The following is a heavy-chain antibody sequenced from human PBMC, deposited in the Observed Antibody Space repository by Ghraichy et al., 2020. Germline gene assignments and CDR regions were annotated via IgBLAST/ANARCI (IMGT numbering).Heavy chain of an antibody. CDR1: ANTFTDYY. CDR3: ATDDHGFQH. V-gene: IGHV1-2*02. D-gene: IGHD4/OR15-4a*01. CDR2: INPKSGDT. Sequence: ASVKVSCKASANTFTDYYLHWVRQAPGQGLEWMAWINPKSGDTKYAQNFQGRVTVTGDTSISTAYMELSGLTSDDTAVYYCATDDHGFQHCGQGTLVTVSS. J-gene: IGHJ1*01.